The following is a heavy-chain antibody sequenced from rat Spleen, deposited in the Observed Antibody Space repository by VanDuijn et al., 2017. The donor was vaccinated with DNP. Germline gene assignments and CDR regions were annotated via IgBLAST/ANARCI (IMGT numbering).Heavy chain of an antibody. CDR2: ITTSGDST. Sequence: EVQLVESGGGLVQAGRSLKLSCVASGFTFSDYNMAWVRQAPKKGLEWVASITTSGDSTYSPDSVKGRFTISRDDAENTLYLQMNSLRSEDTATYYCARHGRVTTVATYWYFDFWGPGTMVTVSS. CDR1: GFTFSDYN. J-gene: IGHJ1*01. V-gene: IGHV5S23*01. D-gene: IGHD1-3*01. CDR3: ARHGRVTTVATYWYFDF.